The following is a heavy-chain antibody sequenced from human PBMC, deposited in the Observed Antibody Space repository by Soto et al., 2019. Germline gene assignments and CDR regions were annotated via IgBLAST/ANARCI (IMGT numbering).Heavy chain of an antibody. D-gene: IGHD2-21*02. Sequence: SETLSLTCAVYGGSLSGNYCGWIRQPPGKGLEWIGETHHSGSTAYNPSLKSRVTISVDTSRNQFSLKLNSVTAADTAVYYCARTTAAIHLNYWSQGTLVTVSS. CDR3: ARTTAAIHLNY. CDR1: GGSLSGNY. CDR2: THHSGST. V-gene: IGHV4-34*01. J-gene: IGHJ4*02.